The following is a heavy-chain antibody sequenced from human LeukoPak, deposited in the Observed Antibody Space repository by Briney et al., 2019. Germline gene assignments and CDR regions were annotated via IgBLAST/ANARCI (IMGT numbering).Heavy chain of an antibody. CDR1: GGAISSYY. D-gene: IGHD3-22*01. Sequence: PSETLSLTCTVSGGAISSYYWSWIRQPPGKGLEWIGSIYHSGSTYYNPALKSRVTISVETSKNQFSLKLSSVTAADTAVYYCARVGRYYYDSSGNEYSGQGTLGTVSS. CDR2: IYHSGST. CDR3: ARVGRYYYDSSGNEY. J-gene: IGHJ4*02. V-gene: IGHV4-59*04.